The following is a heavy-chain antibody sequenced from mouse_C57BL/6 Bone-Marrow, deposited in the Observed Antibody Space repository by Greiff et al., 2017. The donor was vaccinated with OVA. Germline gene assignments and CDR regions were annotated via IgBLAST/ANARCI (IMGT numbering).Heavy chain of an antibody. V-gene: IGHV1-69*01. CDR2: IDPSDSYT. Sequence: VQLQQPGAELVMPGASVKLSCKASGYTFTSYWMHWVKQRPGQGLEWIGEIDPSDSYTNYNQKFKGKSTLTVDKSSSTAYMQLSSLTSEDSAFYYCARYYYYGSSYFDYWGQGTTLTVSS. D-gene: IGHD1-1*01. CDR3: ARYYYYGSSYFDY. CDR1: GYTFTSYW. J-gene: IGHJ2*01.